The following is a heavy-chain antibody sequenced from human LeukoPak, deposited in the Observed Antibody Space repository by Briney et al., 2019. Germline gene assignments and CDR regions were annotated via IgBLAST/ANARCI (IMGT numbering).Heavy chain of an antibody. CDR1: GFTFSSYA. CDR2: ISGSGGST. V-gene: IGHV3-23*01. Sequence: GGSLRLSYAASGFTFSSYAMSWVRQAPGKGLEWVSAISGSGGSTYYADSVKGRFTISRDNSKNTLYLQMNSLRAEDTAVYYCAKDALYCSSTSCYVYFDYWGQGTLVTVSS. J-gene: IGHJ4*02. D-gene: IGHD2-2*01. CDR3: AKDALYCSSTSCYVYFDY.